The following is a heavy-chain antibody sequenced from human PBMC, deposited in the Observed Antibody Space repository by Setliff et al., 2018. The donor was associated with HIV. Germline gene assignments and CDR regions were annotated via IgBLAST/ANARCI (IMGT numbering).Heavy chain of an antibody. V-gene: IGHV3-7*01. Sequence: SGGSLRLSCAASGFTVRDTHMTWVRQAPGKGLEWIANINEDGNKKYHADSVWGRFTISRDNAKNSLYLQMNSLRAEDTAVYYCARDDETTVALDVWGKGTTVTVSS. CDR3: ARDDETTVALDV. J-gene: IGHJ6*04. CDR1: GFTVRDTH. CDR2: INEDGNKK. D-gene: IGHD4-17*01.